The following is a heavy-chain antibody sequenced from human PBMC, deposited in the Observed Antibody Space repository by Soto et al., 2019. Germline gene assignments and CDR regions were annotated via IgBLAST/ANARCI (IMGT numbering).Heavy chain of an antibody. CDR2: IYHSGST. D-gene: IGHD3-3*01. Sequence: KPSETLSLTCAVSGYSISSGYYWGWIRQPPGKGLEWIGSIYHSGSTYYNPSLKSRVTISVDTSKNQLSLKLSSVTAADTAVYYCAGRLYYDFWSGYYTGHYFDYWGQGTLVTVSS. CDR3: AGRLYYDFWSGYYTGHYFDY. CDR1: GYSISSGYY. J-gene: IGHJ4*02. V-gene: IGHV4-38-2*01.